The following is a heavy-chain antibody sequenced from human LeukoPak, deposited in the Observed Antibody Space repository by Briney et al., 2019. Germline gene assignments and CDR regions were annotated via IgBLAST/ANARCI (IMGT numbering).Heavy chain of an antibody. CDR1: GDSIGRSTYY. CDR3: ARQVAVVEHADPNWFDS. Sequence: SETLSLTCNVTGDSIGRSTYYWGWVRQTPEKGLEWIGSIFYNGRTYYTPSLQSRVIMSLDTSKNQFSLRLTSVTAADTAVYYCARQVAVVEHADPNWFDSWGQGTLVTVSS. V-gene: IGHV4-39*07. CDR2: IFYNGRT. J-gene: IGHJ5*01. D-gene: IGHD2-21*01.